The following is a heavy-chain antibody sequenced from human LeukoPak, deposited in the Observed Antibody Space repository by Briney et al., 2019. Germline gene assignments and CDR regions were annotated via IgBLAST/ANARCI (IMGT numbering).Heavy chain of an antibody. CDR1: GFTFNNYW. CDR2: IKTDGSTT. J-gene: IGHJ5*02. D-gene: IGHD3-10*01. CDR3: ARDFASGSVDP. V-gene: IGHV3-74*01. Sequence: GGSLRLSCVASGFTFNNYWMHWLRQAPGKGLGWVSHIKTDGSTTNYADSVRGRFTISRDNAKNTLYLQMNSLRVEDTAVYYCARDFASGSVDPWGQGTLVTVSS.